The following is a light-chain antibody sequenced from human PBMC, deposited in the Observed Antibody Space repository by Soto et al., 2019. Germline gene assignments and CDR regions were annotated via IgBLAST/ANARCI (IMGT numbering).Light chain of an antibody. V-gene: IGLV1-40*01. CDR1: SSNIGAGYD. CDR3: AAWDDSLSGYV. CDR2: SDD. Sequence: QSVLTQPPSVSGAPGQRVTISFTGSSSNIGAGYDVHWYQQLPGTAPKLLIYSDDQRPSGVPDRFSGSKSGTSASLAISGLQAEDEADYYCAAWDDSLSGYVFGTGTKLTVL. J-gene: IGLJ1*01.